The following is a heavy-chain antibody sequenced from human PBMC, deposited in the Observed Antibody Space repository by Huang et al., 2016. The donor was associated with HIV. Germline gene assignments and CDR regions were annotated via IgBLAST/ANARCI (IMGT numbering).Heavy chain of an antibody. CDR3: ARDYYDSRGYDIHAVVDY. J-gene: IGHJ4*02. CDR2: INTLTGNP. CDR1: GYTFTRYA. V-gene: IGHV7-4-1*02. D-gene: IGHD3-22*01. Sequence: QVQLVQSGSELRKPGASVKVSCQASGYTFTRYAMNWVRQAPGQGLEWMGWINTLTGNPTYAQASTGRFVLSLDTSVSTAYLQISSLEAEDTAVYYCARDYYDSRGYDIHAVVDYWGQGTLVTVSS.